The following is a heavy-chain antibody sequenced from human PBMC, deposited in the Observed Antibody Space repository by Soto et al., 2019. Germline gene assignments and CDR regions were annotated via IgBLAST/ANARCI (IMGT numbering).Heavy chain of an antibody. Sequence: ASVKVSCKASGGTFSSYAISWVRQAPGQGLEWMGGIIPIFGTANYAQKFQGRVTITADESTSTAYMELSSLRSEDTAVYYCARGQLHIYYYYYGMDVWGQGTTVTVS. CDR3: ARGQLHIYYYYYGMDV. D-gene: IGHD6-6*01. CDR1: GGTFSSYA. J-gene: IGHJ6*02. CDR2: IIPIFGTA. V-gene: IGHV1-69*13.